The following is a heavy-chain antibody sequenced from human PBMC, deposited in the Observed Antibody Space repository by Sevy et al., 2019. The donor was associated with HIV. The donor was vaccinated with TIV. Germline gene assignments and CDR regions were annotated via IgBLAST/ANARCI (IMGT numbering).Heavy chain of an antibody. CDR3: AKDFHVFGSPSVYYFDF. CDR1: GLVFSDFA. J-gene: IGHJ4*02. V-gene: IGHV3-30*18. CDR2: ISYDGSNK. Sequence: GGSLRLSCAASGLVFSDFAMHWVRQAPGKGLEWVALISYDGSNKYYAESVKGRFTSSRDNSKRTLYLQMNSLRTEYTAIYYCAKDFHVFGSPSVYYFDFWGQGTLVTVSS. D-gene: IGHD3-10*01.